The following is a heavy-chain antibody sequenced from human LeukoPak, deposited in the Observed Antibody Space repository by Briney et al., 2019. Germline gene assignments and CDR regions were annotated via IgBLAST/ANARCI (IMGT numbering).Heavy chain of an antibody. J-gene: IGHJ4*02. D-gene: IGHD3-16*02. CDR3: ASPRLRLGELSSIPPFDY. CDR1: GGSFSGYY. Sequence: SETLSLTCAVYGGSFSGYYWSWIRQPPGKGLEWIGEINHSGSTNYNPSLKSRVIISVDTSKNQFSLKLSSVTAADTAVYYCASPRLRLGELSSIPPFDYWGQGTLVTVSS. V-gene: IGHV4-34*01. CDR2: INHSGST.